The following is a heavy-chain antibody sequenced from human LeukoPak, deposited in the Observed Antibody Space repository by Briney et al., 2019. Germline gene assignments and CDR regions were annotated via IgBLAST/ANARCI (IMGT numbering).Heavy chain of an antibody. Sequence: ASVKVSCKASGYTFTGYYMHWVRQAPGQGLEWMGWINPNSGGTNYAQKFQGRVTITADKSTSTAYMELSSLRSEDTAVYYCARGIAVAGNGYWGQGTLVTVSS. D-gene: IGHD6-19*01. CDR3: ARGIAVAGNGY. CDR2: INPNSGGT. CDR1: GYTFTGYY. V-gene: IGHV1-2*02. J-gene: IGHJ4*02.